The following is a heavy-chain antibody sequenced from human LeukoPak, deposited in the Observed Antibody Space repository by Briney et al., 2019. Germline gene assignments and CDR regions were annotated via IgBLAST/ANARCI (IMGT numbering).Heavy chain of an antibody. J-gene: IGHJ3*02. CDR2: ISGSGGST. D-gene: IGHD5-18*01. CDR3: ARVIHGI. CDR1: GFTVSSNY. Sequence: GGSLRLSCAASGFTVSSNYMSWVRQAPGKGLEWVSTISGSGGSTYYADSVKGRFTISRDDSRNTLYLQMNSLRAEDTAVYYCARVIHGIWGQGTMVTVSS. V-gene: IGHV3-23*01.